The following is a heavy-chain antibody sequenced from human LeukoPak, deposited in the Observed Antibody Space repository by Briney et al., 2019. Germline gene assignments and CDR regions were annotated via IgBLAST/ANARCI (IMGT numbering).Heavy chain of an antibody. CDR3: ARGGGYSSSSGSDC. V-gene: IGHV3-21*01. D-gene: IGHD6-6*01. J-gene: IGHJ4*02. Sequence: GGSLRLSCAASGFTFSSYSMNWVRQAPGKGLEWVSSISSSSSYIYYADSMKGRFTISRDNAKNSLYLQMNSLRAEDTAVYYCARGGGYSSSSGSDCWGQGTLVTVSS. CDR1: GFTFSSYS. CDR2: ISSSSSYI.